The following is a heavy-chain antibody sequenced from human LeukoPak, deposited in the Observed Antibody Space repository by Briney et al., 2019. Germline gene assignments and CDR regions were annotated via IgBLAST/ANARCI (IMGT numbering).Heavy chain of an antibody. D-gene: IGHD4-11*01. CDR1: GFTFGDYA. CDR3: TRENDYSNNFDY. Sequence: PGGSLRLSCTASGFTFGDYAMSWVRQAPGKGLEWVGFIRSKAYGGTTEYAASVKGRFTISRDDSKSIAYLQMNSLKTEDTAVYYCTRENDYSNNFDYWGQGTLVTVSS. J-gene: IGHJ4*02. CDR2: IRSKAYGGTT. V-gene: IGHV3-49*04.